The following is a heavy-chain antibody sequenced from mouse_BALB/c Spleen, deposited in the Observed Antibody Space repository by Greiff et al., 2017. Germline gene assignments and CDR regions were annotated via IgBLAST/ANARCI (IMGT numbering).Heavy chain of an antibody. V-gene: IGHV5-9-4*01. D-gene: IGHD4-1*01. J-gene: IGHJ1*01. Sequence: EVQLQQSGGGLVKPGGSLKLSCAASGFTFSSYAMSWVRQSPEKRLEWVAEISSGGSYTYYPDTVTGRFTISRDNAKNTLYLEMSSLRSEDTAMYYCARELGRSDWYFDVWGAGTTVTVSS. CDR1: GFTFSSYA. CDR3: ARELGRSDWYFDV. CDR2: ISSGGSYT.